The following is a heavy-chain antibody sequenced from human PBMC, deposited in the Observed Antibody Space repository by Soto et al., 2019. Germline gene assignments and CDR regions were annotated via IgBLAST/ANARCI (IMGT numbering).Heavy chain of an antibody. CDR3: ARHGFGQLEARDSWFDP. CDR2: IYYSGST. CDR1: GGSISSSSFH. J-gene: IGHJ5*02. D-gene: IGHD1-1*01. V-gene: IGHV4-39*01. Sequence: SETLSLTCTVSGGSISSSSFHWGWIRQPPGKGLEWIGSIYYSGSTYYSPSLKSRVTISVDTSKNQFSLKLSSVTAADTAVYYCARHGFGQLEARDSWFDPWGQGTLVTVSS.